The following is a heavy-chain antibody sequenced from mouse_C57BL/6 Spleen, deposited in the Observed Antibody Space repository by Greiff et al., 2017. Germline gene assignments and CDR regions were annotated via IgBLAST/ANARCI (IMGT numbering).Heavy chain of an antibody. CDR3: ARYRYYYGRSYVCARDY. D-gene: IGHD1-1*01. CDR1: GYTFTSYW. CDR2: IYPGSGST. J-gene: IGHJ4*01. Sequence: VQLQQPGAELVKPGASVKMSCKASGYTFTSYWLTWVKQRPGQGLEWIGDIYPGSGSTNYNEKFKSKATLTVDTSSSTAYMQLSSLTSEDSAVYYGARYRYYYGRSYVCARDYWGQGTVVTVS. V-gene: IGHV1-55*01.